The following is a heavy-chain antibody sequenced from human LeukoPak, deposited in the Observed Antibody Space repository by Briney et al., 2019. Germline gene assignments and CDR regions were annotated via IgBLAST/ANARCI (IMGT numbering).Heavy chain of an antibody. CDR3: AKRSARPKPFDC. Sequence: GGSLRLSCAGSGFTFSTYGMSWVRQAPGKGLEWVSAIDGNGTNTLYADSVKGRFTISRDNFKNTAYLQMSSLRAADTAIYYCAKRSARPKPFDCWAQGTLVTVSS. CDR2: IDGNGTNT. J-gene: IGHJ4*02. CDR1: GFTFSTYG. D-gene: IGHD6-25*01. V-gene: IGHV3-23*01.